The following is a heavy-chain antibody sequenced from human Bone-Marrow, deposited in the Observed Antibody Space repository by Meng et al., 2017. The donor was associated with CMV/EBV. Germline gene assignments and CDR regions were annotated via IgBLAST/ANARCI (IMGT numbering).Heavy chain of an antibody. CDR1: GGSFSGYY. CDR2: INHSGST. J-gene: IGHJ4*02. D-gene: IGHD6-19*01. CDR3: AREGHNSSGWSR. V-gene: IGHV4-34*01. Sequence: QVPLQQVGAGLLKPSETLSLTCAVYGGSFSGYYWGWIRQPPGKGLEWIGEINHSGSTNYNPSLKSRVTISVDTSKNQFSLKLSSVTAADTAVYYCAREGHNSSGWSRWGQGTLVTVSS.